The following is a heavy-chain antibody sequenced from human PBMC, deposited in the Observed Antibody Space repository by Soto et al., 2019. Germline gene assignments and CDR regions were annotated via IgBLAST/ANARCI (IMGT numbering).Heavy chain of an antibody. V-gene: IGHV3-33*01. CDR1: GFTFSSYG. CDR2: IWYDGSNK. J-gene: IGHJ1*01. D-gene: IGHD4-17*01. CDR3: ARDGAYYGDYVVEEYFQH. Sequence: QVQLVESGGGVVQPGRSLRLSCAASGFTFSSYGMQWVRQAPGKGLEWVAVIWYDGSNKYYADSVTGRFTISRDNSKNTLYLQMNSLRAEDTAVYYCARDGAYYGDYVVEEYFQHWGQGTLVTVSS.